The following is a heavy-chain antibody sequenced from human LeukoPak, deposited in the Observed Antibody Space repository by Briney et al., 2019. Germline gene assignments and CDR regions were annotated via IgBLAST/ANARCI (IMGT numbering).Heavy chain of an antibody. J-gene: IGHJ1*01. Sequence: ASVKVSCEASGYTFTGYYMHWVRQAPGQGLEWMGRINPNSGGTNYAQKFQGRVTMTRDTSISTAYVELSRLRSDDTAVYYCARDSSEFRSLIPHWGQGTLVTVSS. V-gene: IGHV1-2*06. CDR3: ARDSSEFRSLIPH. CDR1: GYTFTGYY. CDR2: INPNSGGT. D-gene: IGHD2-21*01.